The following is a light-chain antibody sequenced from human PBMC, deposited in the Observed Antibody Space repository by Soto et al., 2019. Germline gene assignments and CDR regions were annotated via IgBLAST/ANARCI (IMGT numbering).Light chain of an antibody. CDR1: SSNIGSNT. CDR3: AAWDDSLNGHYV. Sequence: QSVLTQPPSASGTPGQRVTISCSGSSSNIGSNTVNWYQQLPGTAPKLLIYSNNQRPSGVPVRFSGSKSGTSASLAISGLQSEDEADYYCAAWDDSLNGHYVFGTGTKLTVL. V-gene: IGLV1-44*01. J-gene: IGLJ1*01. CDR2: SNN.